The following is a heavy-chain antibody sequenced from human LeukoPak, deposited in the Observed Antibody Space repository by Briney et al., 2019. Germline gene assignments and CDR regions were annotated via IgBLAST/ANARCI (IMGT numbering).Heavy chain of an antibody. CDR1: GSTFTGYY. CDR3: AREDYGSGSYYNEDNWFDP. CDR2: INPNSGGT. Sequence: ASVKVSCKASGSTFTGYYMHWVRQAPGQGLEWMGWINPNSGGTNYAQKFQGRVTMTRDTSISTAYMELSRLRSDDTAVSYCAREDYGSGSYYNEDNWFDPWGQGTLVTVSS. D-gene: IGHD3-10*01. J-gene: IGHJ5*02. V-gene: IGHV1-2*02.